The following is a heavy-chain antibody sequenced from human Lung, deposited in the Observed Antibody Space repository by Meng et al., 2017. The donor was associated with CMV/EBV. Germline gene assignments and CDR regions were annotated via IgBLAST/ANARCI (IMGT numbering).Heavy chain of an antibody. Sequence: GGXXKIPCTGSRYRCNSKWIGWVRQMPGKGLEWMGVIHPSDYDTKYSPSFQDQATISAEKSITTVYLQWSSLKVSDTAIYYCPRVVGGGLDGMAVWRQGTMVTVSS. CDR1: RYRCNSKW. CDR2: IHPSDYDT. J-gene: IGHJ3*01. CDR3: PRVVGGGLDGMAV. D-gene: IGHD2-15*01. V-gene: IGHV5-51*01.